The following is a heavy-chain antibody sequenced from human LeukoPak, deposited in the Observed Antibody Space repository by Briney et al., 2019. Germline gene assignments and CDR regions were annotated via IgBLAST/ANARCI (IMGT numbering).Heavy chain of an antibody. Sequence: PGGSLRLSCAASGFTFSNYPVHWVRQAPGKGLEWVALISYDGSNKYYADSVKGRFAISRDNSKNTLYLQMNSLRVEDTAVYYCARFGSSWYEKPTPFDYWGQGTLVTVSS. CDR1: GFTFSNYP. V-gene: IGHV3-30*09. J-gene: IGHJ4*02. D-gene: IGHD6-13*01. CDR3: ARFGSSWYEKPTPFDY. CDR2: ISYDGSNK.